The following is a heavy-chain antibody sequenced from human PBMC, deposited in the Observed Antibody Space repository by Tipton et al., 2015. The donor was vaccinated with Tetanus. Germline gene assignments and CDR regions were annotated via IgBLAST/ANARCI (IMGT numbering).Heavy chain of an antibody. Sequence: SLRLSCAASGFTFSSYAMSWVRQAPGKGLEWVSAISGSGGSTYYADSVKGRFTISRDDSKNTLYLQMNSLRAEDTAVYYCARGDYGDYGLETWGQGTLVTVSS. J-gene: IGHJ5*02. V-gene: IGHV3-23*01. CDR1: GFTFSSYA. CDR3: ARGDYGDYGLET. D-gene: IGHD4-17*01. CDR2: ISGSGGST.